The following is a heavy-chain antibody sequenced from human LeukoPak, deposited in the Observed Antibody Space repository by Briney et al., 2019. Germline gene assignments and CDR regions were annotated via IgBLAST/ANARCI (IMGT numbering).Heavy chain of an antibody. D-gene: IGHD4-23*01. CDR1: GFTFGDYA. CDR3: TRRVVTPDYYGMDV. Sequence: PGRSLRLSCTASGFTFGDYAMSWVRQAPGKGLEWVGFIRSKAYGGTTEYAASVKGRFTISRDDSKSIAYLQMNSLKTEDTAVYYCTRRVVTPDYYGMDVWGQGTTVTVSS. J-gene: IGHJ6*02. V-gene: IGHV3-49*04. CDR2: IRSKAYGGTT.